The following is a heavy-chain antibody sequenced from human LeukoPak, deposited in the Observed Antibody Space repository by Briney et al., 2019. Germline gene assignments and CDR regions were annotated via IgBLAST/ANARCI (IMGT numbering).Heavy chain of an antibody. CDR2: ISSSSSYI. D-gene: IGHD1-7*01. V-gene: IGHV3-21*01. CDR3: AKALDNWNYNWFDP. J-gene: IGHJ5*02. CDR1: GFTFSSYS. Sequence: GGSLRLSCAASGFTFSSYSMNWVRQAPGKGLEWVSSISSSSSYIYYADSVKGRFTISRDNAKNSLYLQMNSLRAEDTAVYYCAKALDNWNYNWFDPWGQGTLVTVSS.